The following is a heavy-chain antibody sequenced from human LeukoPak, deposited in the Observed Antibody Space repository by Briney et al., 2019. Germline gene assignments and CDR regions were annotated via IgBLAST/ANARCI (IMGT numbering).Heavy chain of an antibody. Sequence: GSLRLSCVASGFTFSSYSMNWVRQPPGKGLEWIGEISHCGDTKYSPSLRTRVTISIDKSKNHLSLNLNSVTAADTAMYYCATRDQSRTDVVPPDYWGQGTLVTASS. CDR3: ATRDQSRTDVVPPDY. J-gene: IGHJ4*02. V-gene: IGHV4/OR15-8*02. D-gene: IGHD5-18*01. CDR2: ISHCGDT. CDR1: GFTFSSYSM.